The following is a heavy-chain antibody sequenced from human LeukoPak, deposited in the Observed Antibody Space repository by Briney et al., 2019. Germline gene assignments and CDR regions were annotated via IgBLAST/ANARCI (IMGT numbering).Heavy chain of an antibody. Sequence: SETLSLTCAVYGGSFSGYYWSWIRQPPGKGLEWIGEINHSGSTNYNPSLKSRVTISVDTSKNQFSLKLSSVTAADTAVYYCARGYYDSSGSYFPDAFDIWGQGTMVTVSS. CDR1: GGSFSGYY. CDR2: INHSGST. CDR3: ARGYYDSSGSYFPDAFDI. D-gene: IGHD3-22*01. V-gene: IGHV4-34*01. J-gene: IGHJ3*02.